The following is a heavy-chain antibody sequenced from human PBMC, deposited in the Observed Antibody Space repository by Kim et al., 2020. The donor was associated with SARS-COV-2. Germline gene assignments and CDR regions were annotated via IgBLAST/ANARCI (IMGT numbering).Heavy chain of an antibody. J-gene: IGHJ6*02. CDR3: ARDEVRGVSRVFSV. D-gene: IGHD3-10*01. Sequence: SETLSLTCAVYGGSFSGYYWSWIRQPPGKGLEWIGEINHSGSTNYNPSLKSRVTISVDTSKNQFSLKLSSVTAADTAVYYCARDEVRGVSRVFSVWGQGT. CDR2: INHSGST. CDR1: GGSFSGYY. V-gene: IGHV4-34*01.